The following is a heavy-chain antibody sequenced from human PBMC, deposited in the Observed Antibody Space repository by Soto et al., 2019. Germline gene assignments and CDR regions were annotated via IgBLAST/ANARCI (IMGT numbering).Heavy chain of an antibody. CDR3: ARDWDSNQRGGIDV. CDR2: ISRTGTYI. Sequence: EEQLVESGGGLVKPGGSLRLSCAASGFAFRSYSMNWVRQAPGKGLEWVSSISRTGTYIYYADSLKGRFTISRDNAKNSLGLQMNSLRAEDTAVYYCARDWDSNQRGGIDVWGQGTTVTVSS. D-gene: IGHD4-4*01. J-gene: IGHJ6*02. V-gene: IGHV3-21*01. CDR1: GFAFRSYS.